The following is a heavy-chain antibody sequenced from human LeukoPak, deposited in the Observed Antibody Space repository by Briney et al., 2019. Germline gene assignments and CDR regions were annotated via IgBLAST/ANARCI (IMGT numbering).Heavy chain of an antibody. D-gene: IGHD1-26*01. CDR1: GGSISSSNW. J-gene: IGHJ5*02. CDR3: ARSIVGATRWFDP. CDR2: IYHSGST. Sequence: PSGTLSLTCAVSGGSISSSNWWIWVRQPPGKGLEWIGEIYHSGSTNYNPSLKSRVTISVDKSKNQFSLKLSSVTAADTAVYYCARSIVGATRWFDPWGQGTLVTVSS. V-gene: IGHV4-4*02.